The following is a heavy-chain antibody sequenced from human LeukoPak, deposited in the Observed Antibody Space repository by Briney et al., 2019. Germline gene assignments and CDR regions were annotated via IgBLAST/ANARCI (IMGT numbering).Heavy chain of an antibody. J-gene: IGHJ1*01. CDR2: IIPIFGTA. D-gene: IGHD3-16*01. V-gene: IGHV1-69*05. CDR3: ARGWTWGDS. CDR1: GGTFSSYA. Sequence: SVKVSCKASGGTFSSYAISWVRQAPGQGLEWMGGIIPIFGTANYAQNFQGRVTMTRDSSRSTVYMELSSLKSEDTAVYYCARGWTWGDSWGQGSPVTVSS.